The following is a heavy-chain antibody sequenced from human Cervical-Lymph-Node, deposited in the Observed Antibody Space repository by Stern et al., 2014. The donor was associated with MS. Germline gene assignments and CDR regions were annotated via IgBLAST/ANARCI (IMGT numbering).Heavy chain of an antibody. D-gene: IGHD6-13*01. CDR3: AKDSSSWYMENWFDP. J-gene: IGHJ5*02. Sequence: EMQLVESGGGLVQPGGSLRLSCAASGFTFSSYAMSWVRQAPGKGLEWVSAISGSGGSTYYADSVKGRFTIARDNSKNTLYLQMNSLRAEDTAVYYCAKDSSSWYMENWFDPWGQGTLVTVSS. CDR1: GFTFSSYA. V-gene: IGHV3-23*04. CDR2: ISGSGGST.